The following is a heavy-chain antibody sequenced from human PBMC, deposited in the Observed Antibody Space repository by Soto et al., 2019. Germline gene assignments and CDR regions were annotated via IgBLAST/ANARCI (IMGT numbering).Heavy chain of an antibody. Sequence: SETLSLTCTVSGGSISSGGYYWSWIRQHPGKGLGWIGYIYYSGSTYYNPSLKSRVTISVDTSKNQFSLKLSSVTAADMAVYYCASLSGYYDSSGYFNWFDPWGQGTLVTVSS. CDR2: IYYSGST. D-gene: IGHD3-22*01. CDR3: ASLSGYYDSSGYFNWFDP. V-gene: IGHV4-31*03. CDR1: GGSISSGGYY. J-gene: IGHJ5*02.